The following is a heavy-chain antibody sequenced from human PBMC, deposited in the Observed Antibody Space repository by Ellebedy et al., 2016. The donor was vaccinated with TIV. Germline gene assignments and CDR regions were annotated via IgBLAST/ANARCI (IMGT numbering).Heavy chain of an antibody. CDR2: NIPIFGTT. V-gene: IGHV1-69*13. CDR1: GGTFSSYT. Sequence: AASVKVSCKASGGTFSSYTVSWVRQAPGHGLEWMGRNIPIFGTTNYAQEFQGRVKITADESTSTLYMELSSLSSEDTAVYYFARVWGGYTFGLCDHWGQGTLVTVSS. CDR3: ARVWGGYTFGLCDH. J-gene: IGHJ4*02. D-gene: IGHD5-18*01.